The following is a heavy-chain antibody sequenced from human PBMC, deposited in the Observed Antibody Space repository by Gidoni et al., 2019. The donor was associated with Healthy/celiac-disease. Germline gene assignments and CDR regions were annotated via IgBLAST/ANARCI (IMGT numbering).Heavy chain of an antibody. CDR3: ARRARGGNYGGYIDY. CDR1: GGSISSSSYY. V-gene: IGHV4-39*01. J-gene: IGHJ4*02. CDR2: IYYSGST. Sequence: QLQLQESGPGLVKPSETLSLTCTVSGGSISSSSYYWGWIRQPPGKGLELIGSIYYSGSTYYNPSLKSRVTISVDTSKNQFSLKLSSVTAADTAVYYCARRARGGNYGGYIDYWGQGTLVTVSS. D-gene: IGHD4-17*01.